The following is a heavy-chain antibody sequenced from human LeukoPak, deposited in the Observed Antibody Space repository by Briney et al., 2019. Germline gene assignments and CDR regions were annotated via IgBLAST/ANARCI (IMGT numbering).Heavy chain of an antibody. J-gene: IGHJ4*02. CDR1: GGSFSGYY. V-gene: IGHV4-34*01. CDR2: INHSGST. CDR3: ATGYSSGWYGY. Sequence: PETLSLTCAVYGGSFSGYYWSWIRQPPGKGLEWIGEINHSGSTNYNPSLKSRVTISVDTSKNQFSLKLSSVTAADTAVYYCATGYSSGWYGYWGQGTLVTVSS. D-gene: IGHD6-19*01.